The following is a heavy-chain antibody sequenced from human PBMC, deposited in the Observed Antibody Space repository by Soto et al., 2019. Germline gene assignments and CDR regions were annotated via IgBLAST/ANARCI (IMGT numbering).Heavy chain of an antibody. V-gene: IGHV3-30-3*01. J-gene: IGHJ4*02. CDR2: MSFDGNSK. Sequence: QVQLVESGGGVVQPGRSLRLSCAASGFTFSSYSMHWVRQATGKGLEWVAAMSFDGNSKYFADSVKGRFTISRDNSKNTLSLQMNSLGADDSAVYYCVRGRSVLDHYDFEYGGQGTLVTVSS. CDR1: GFTFSSYS. CDR3: VRGRSVLDHYDFEY. D-gene: IGHD3-10*01.